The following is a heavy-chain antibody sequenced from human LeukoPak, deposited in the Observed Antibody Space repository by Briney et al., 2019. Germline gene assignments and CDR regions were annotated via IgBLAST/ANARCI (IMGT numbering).Heavy chain of an antibody. CDR2: ISSSGSTI. Sequence: PGGSLRLSCAASGFTFSSYEMNWVRQAPGKGLEWVSYISSSGSTIYYADSVKGRFTISRDNAKNSLYLQMSSLRAEDTAVYYCARDNTAPTRGGFDYWGQGTLVTVSS. V-gene: IGHV3-48*03. J-gene: IGHJ4*02. CDR1: GFTFSSYE. D-gene: IGHD2-21*02. CDR3: ARDNTAPTRGGFDY.